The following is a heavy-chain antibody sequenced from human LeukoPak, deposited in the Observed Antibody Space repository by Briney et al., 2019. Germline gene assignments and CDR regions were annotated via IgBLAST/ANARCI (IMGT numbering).Heavy chain of an antibody. J-gene: IGHJ4*02. Sequence: SETLSLTCAVYGGSFSGYYWSWIRQPPGKGLEWIGEINHSGSTNYNPSLKSRVTISVDTSKNQFSLRLSSVTAADTAVYYCERPFLEGMTPENFNYWAKEPLVPVPS. D-gene: IGHD1-20*01. CDR2: INHSGST. CDR1: GGSFSGYY. CDR3: ERPFLEGMTPENFNY. V-gene: IGHV4-34*01.